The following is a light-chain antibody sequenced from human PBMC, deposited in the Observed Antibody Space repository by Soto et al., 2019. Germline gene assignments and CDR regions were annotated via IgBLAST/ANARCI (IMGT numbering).Light chain of an antibody. V-gene: IGLV2-14*01. CDR3: SSYTSSSNYVV. CDR1: SSDVGGYNY. CDR2: EVS. Sequence: QSALTQPASVSASPGQSITISCTGTSSDVGGYNYVSWYQQYPDKAPKLMIYEVSNRPLGVSNRFSGSKSGNTASLTISGLQAGDEADYYCSSYTSSSNYVVFGGGTKLTVL. J-gene: IGLJ2*01.